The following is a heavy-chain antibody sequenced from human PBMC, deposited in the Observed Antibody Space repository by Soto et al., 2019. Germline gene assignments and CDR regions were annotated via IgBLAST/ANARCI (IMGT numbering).Heavy chain of an antibody. D-gene: IGHD3-16*02. CDR2: ISYDGSNK. CDR1: GFSFSSYA. V-gene: IGHV3-30-3*01. J-gene: IGHJ4*02. Sequence: GGSLRLSCAASGFSFSSYAMHWVRQAPGKGLEWLAVISYDGSNKYYADSVKGRFTISRDNSKNTLYLQMNSLRAEDTAVYYCAKSLAARVIAFDYWGQGTLVTVSS. CDR3: AKSLAARVIAFDY.